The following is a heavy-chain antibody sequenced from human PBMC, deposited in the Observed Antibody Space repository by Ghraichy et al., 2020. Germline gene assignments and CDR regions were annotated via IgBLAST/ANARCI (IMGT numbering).Heavy chain of an antibody. CDR3: VKEAQVDTARKYYFDY. D-gene: IGHD5-18*01. J-gene: IGHJ4*02. CDR1: GFTFSSYA. V-gene: IGHV3-64D*06. CDR2: ISSNGGST. Sequence: GGSLRLSCSASGFTFSSYAMHWVRQAPGKGLEYVSAISSNGGSTYYADSVKGRFTISRDNSKNTLYLQMSSLRAEDTAVYYCVKEAQVDTARKYYFDYWGQGTLVTISS.